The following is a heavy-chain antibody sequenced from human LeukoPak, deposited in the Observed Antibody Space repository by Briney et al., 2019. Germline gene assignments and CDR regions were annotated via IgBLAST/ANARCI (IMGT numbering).Heavy chain of an antibody. D-gene: IGHD3-9*01. Sequence: PSETLSLTCTVSGGSISSYYWSWIRQPPGKGLEWIGYIYYSGSTNYNPSLKSRVTISVDTSKNQFSLKLSSVTAADTAVYYCARGRYTIPWDYWGQGTLVTVSS. CDR3: ARGRYTIPWDY. CDR2: IYYSGST. V-gene: IGHV4-59*01. J-gene: IGHJ4*02. CDR1: GGSISSYY.